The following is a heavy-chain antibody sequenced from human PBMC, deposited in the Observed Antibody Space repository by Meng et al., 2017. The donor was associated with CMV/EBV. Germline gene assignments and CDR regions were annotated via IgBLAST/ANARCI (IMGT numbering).Heavy chain of an antibody. CDR2: TYYRSKWYT. V-gene: IGHV6-1*01. J-gene: IGHJ6*02. CDR3: ARGPRSPTIFGVVIRNYYYGMDV. Sequence: SETLSLTCAISGDSVSSNSAASNWIRQSPSRVLEWLGRTYYRSKWYTDYAVSVKSRITINPDTSKNQFSLQLNSVTPEDTAVYYCARGPRSPTIFGVVIRNYYYGMDVWGQGTTVTVSS. D-gene: IGHD3-3*01. CDR1: GDSVSSNSAA.